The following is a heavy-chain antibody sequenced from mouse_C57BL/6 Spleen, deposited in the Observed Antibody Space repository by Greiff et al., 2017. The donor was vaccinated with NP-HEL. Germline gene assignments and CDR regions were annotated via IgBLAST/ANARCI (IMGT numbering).Heavy chain of an antibody. Sequence: VQLQQSGAELVKPGASVKMSCKASGYTFTSYWITWVKQRPGQGLEWIGDIYPGSGSTNYNEKFKSKATLTVDTSSSTAYMQRSSLTSEDSAVYYCARDYYGSSYGWAMDYWGQGTSVTVSS. CDR2: IYPGSGST. D-gene: IGHD1-1*01. CDR1: GYTFTSYW. V-gene: IGHV1-55*01. CDR3: ARDYYGSSYGWAMDY. J-gene: IGHJ4*01.